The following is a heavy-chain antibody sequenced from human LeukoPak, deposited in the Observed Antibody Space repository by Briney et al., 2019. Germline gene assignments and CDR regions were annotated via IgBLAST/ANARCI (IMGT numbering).Heavy chain of an antibody. CDR3: ARHGRYSSTSFHSSGWNGYYFDY. D-gene: IGHD6-19*01. Sequence: GESLKISCKASGYSFTSYWIGWVRQMPGKGLEWMGIIYPGDSDTRYSPSFQGQVTISADKSISTAYLQWSSLKASDTAMYYCARHGRYSSTSFHSSGWNGYYFDYWGQGTLVTVSS. CDR1: GYSFTSYW. CDR2: IYPGDSDT. V-gene: IGHV5-51*01. J-gene: IGHJ4*02.